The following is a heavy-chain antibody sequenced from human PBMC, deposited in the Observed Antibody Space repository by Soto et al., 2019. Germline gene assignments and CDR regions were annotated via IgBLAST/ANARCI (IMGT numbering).Heavy chain of an antibody. Sequence: GGSLRLSCAASGFTFSSYSMNWVRQAPGKGLEWVSYISSSSSSTIYYADSVKGRFTISRDNAKNSLYLQMNSLRAEDTAVYYCARHPERIAQIGWFDPWGQGTLVTVSS. CDR1: GFTFSSYS. J-gene: IGHJ5*02. D-gene: IGHD6-13*01. CDR2: ISSSSSSTI. CDR3: ARHPERIAQIGWFDP. V-gene: IGHV3-48*01.